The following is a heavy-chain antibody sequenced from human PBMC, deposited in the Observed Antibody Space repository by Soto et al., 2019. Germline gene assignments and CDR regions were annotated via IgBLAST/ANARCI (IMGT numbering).Heavy chain of an antibody. CDR1: GFIFNDYS. CDR2: ISSTSSTI. Sequence: EVHLVESGGALVQPGGSLRLSCEASGFIFNDYSMNWVRQAPGKGLEWISYISSTSSTILHAESVKGRFTTSRDNAKNSLYLQMNRLRDEDTGVYYCARDRVPGSGLPAYWGQGTLVAVSS. J-gene: IGHJ4*02. V-gene: IGHV3-48*02. D-gene: IGHD6-19*01. CDR3: ARDRVPGSGLPAY.